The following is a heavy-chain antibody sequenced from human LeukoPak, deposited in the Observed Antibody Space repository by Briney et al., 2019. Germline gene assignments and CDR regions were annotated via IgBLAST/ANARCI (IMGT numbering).Heavy chain of an antibody. J-gene: IGHJ6*02. V-gene: IGHV4-30-4*01. CDR3: ARRFWSGYFDYYYYYGMDV. D-gene: IGHD3-3*01. CDR1: GGSISSGDYY. Sequence: PSETLSLTCTVSGGSISSGDYYWSWIRQPPGKGLEWIGYIYYSGNTYYNPSLKSRVTISVDTSKNQFSLKLSSVTAADTAVYYCARRFWSGYFDYYYYYGMDVWGQGTTVTVSS. CDR2: IYYSGNT.